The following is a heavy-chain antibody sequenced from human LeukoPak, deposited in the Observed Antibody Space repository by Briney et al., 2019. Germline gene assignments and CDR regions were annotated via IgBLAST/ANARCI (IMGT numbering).Heavy chain of an antibody. CDR2: VHHDRSS. D-gene: IGHD2-8*02. Sequence: SETLSLTCTVSGGSVSSSNYYWAWIRQPPGKGLASIVTVHHDRSSYYDTSLKSRVTISVDMSKNQSSLKLTFVTAADTAVYFCARHYCTGGPCYLDYWGQGALVTVSS. J-gene: IGHJ4*02. V-gene: IGHV4-39*01. CDR3: ARHYCTGGPCYLDY. CDR1: GGSVSSSNYY.